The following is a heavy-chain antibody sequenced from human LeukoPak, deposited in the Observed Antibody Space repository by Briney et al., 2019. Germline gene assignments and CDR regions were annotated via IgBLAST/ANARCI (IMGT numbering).Heavy chain of an antibody. D-gene: IGHD3-10*01. CDR2: ISYDSSTI. Sequence: PGGSLRLSCAASGFTFSSYSMNWVRQAPGKGLEWVSYISYDSSTIYYADSVRGRFTISRDNAKNSLYLQMNSLRDEDTAVYYCARDGGSGSYPYYFDYWGQGTLVTVSS. V-gene: IGHV3-48*02. CDR3: ARDGGSGSYPYYFDY. J-gene: IGHJ4*02. CDR1: GFTFSSYS.